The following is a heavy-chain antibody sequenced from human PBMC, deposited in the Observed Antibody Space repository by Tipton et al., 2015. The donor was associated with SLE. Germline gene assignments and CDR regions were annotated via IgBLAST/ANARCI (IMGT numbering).Heavy chain of an antibody. V-gene: IGHV4-59*11. J-gene: IGHJ5*02. CDR1: GGSISSHY. CDR2: FYYSGST. Sequence: LRLSCTVSGGSISSHYWSWIRQPPGKGMEWIGYFYYSGSTNYNPSLKSRVSMSVDTSKNQFSLKLTSVTAADTAVYYCARDSQGYCSGGRCYAGGWFDPWGQGTLVTVSS. CDR3: ARDSQGYCSGGRCYAGGWFDP. D-gene: IGHD2-15*01.